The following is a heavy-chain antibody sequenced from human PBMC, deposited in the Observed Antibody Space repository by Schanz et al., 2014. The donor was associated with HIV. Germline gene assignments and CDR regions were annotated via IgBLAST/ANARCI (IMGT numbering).Heavy chain of an antibody. Sequence: QVHLVQSGAEVKKSGASVKVSCKASGYSFSSYGLSWVRQAPGQGLEWMGIINPSGVTTAFTQKFQGRATITADESTSTAYMELSSLRSEDTAVYYCARDSPVAAGTLDYWGQGTLVTVSS. CDR1: GYSFSSYG. V-gene: IGHV1-69*11. J-gene: IGHJ4*02. CDR3: ARDSPVAAGTLDY. CDR2: INPSGVTT. D-gene: IGHD6-13*01.